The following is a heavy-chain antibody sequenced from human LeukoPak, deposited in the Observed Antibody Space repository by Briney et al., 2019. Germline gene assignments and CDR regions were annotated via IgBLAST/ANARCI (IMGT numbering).Heavy chain of an antibody. D-gene: IGHD1-1*01. Sequence: ASVKVSCKASGFTFTDYYTHWVRQAPGQGLGWMGWINPNTGGTDYAQNFQGRVTLTRDTSMTTAYMDLSRLTSDDTAEYYCAPGGTGTTTTFFDYWGQGTLVTVSS. CDR1: GFTFTDYY. V-gene: IGHV1-2*02. CDR2: INPNTGGT. CDR3: APGGTGTTTTFFDY. J-gene: IGHJ4*02.